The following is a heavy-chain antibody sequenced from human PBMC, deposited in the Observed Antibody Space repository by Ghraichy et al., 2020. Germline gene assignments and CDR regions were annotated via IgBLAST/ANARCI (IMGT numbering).Heavy chain of an antibody. V-gene: IGHV3-74*01. CDR1: GLTFSSYW. Sequence: ETLSLTCAASGLTFSSYWMHWVRQAPGKGLEWDSHIKTNGSTTNYADSVRGRFTISSDNAKNTLYLQMKRLSADDTAVYYCSPSPRAVRENYWGQGTLVTVSS. D-gene: IGHD3-10*01. J-gene: IGHJ4*02. CDR2: IKTNGSTT. CDR3: SPSPRAVRENY.